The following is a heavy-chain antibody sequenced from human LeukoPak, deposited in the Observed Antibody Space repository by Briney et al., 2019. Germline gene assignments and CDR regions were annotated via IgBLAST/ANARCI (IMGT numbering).Heavy chain of an antibody. V-gene: IGHV4-39*01. CDR3: ARQGTVTHLDY. Sequence: SETLSLTCTVSGGSISSSSYYWGWIRQPPGKGLEWIGSIYYSGSTYYNPSLKSRVTISVDTSKNQFSLKLSSVTAADTAVYYCARQGTVTHLDYWGQGTLVIVSS. J-gene: IGHJ4*02. CDR1: GGSISSSSYY. D-gene: IGHD4-17*01. CDR2: IYYSGST.